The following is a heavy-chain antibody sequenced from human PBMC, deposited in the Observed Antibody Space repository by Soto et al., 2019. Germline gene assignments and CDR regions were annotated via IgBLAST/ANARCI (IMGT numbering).Heavy chain of an antibody. CDR3: ARDSGIAVAGSGPGSYYYYGMDV. CDR2: IYSGGST. V-gene: IGHV3-53*01. CDR1: GFTVSSNY. Sequence: PGGSLRLSCAASGFTVSSNYMSWVRQAPGKGLEWVSVIYSGGSTYYADSVKGRFTISRDNSKNTLYLQMNSLRAEDTAVYYCARDSGIAVAGSGPGSYYYYGMDVGGQGTTVTVSS. D-gene: IGHD6-19*01. J-gene: IGHJ6*02.